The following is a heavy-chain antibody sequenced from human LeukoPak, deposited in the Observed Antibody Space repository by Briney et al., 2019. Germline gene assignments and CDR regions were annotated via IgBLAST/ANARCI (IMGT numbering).Heavy chain of an antibody. CDR3: ARQRGYSSDY. CDR2: IYPGDTAT. CDR1: GYSFTSYW. D-gene: IGHD6-13*01. J-gene: IGHJ4*02. V-gene: IGHV5-51*01. Sequence: GESLKISWKGSGYSFTSYWSGWVRQMPGKGLEWIGIIYPGDTATRYGPSFQGQVTISADKSISTAYLQWSSLKASDTAMYYCARQRGYSSDYWGQGTLVTVSS.